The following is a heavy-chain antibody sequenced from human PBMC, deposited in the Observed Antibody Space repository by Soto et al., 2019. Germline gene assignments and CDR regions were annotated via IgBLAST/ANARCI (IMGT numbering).Heavy chain of an antibody. CDR1: GYTFTSYG. D-gene: IGHD5-12*01. J-gene: IGHJ4*02. V-gene: IGHV1-18*04. CDR3: ARNMATIRPEVCAADY. CDR2: ISAYNGNT. Sequence: ASVKVSCKASGYTFTSYGISWLRQAPGQGLEWMGWISAYNGNTNYAQKLQGRVTMTTDTSTITAYMELRSLRSDDTAVYYCARNMATIRPEVCAADYWGQGTLVTVSS.